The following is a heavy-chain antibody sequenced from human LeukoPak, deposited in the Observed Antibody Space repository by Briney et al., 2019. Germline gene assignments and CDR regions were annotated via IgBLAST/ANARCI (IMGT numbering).Heavy chain of an antibody. J-gene: IGHJ6*02. CDR2: IWYDGSNK. D-gene: IGHD6-13*01. Sequence: GGSLRLSCAASGFTFSSYGMHWVHQAPGKGLEWVAVIWYDGSNKYYADSVKGRFTISRDNSKNTLYLQMNSLRAEDTAVYYCARDLIAAAGTYYYYGMDVWGQGTTVTVSS. CDR1: GFTFSSYG. V-gene: IGHV3-33*01. CDR3: ARDLIAAAGTYYYYGMDV.